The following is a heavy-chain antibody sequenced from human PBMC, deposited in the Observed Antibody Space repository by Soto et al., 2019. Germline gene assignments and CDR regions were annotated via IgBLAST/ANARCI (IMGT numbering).Heavy chain of an antibody. D-gene: IGHD3-10*01. CDR1: GFTFSSYG. CDR3: ARLGPVYGSGSLMGYGMDV. CDR2: IWYDGSNK. J-gene: IGHJ6*02. Sequence: QVQLVESGGGVVQPGRSLRLSCAASGFTFSSYGMHWVRQAPGKGLEWVAVIWYDGSNKYYADSVKGRFTISRDNSKNTLYLQMNSLRAEDTAVYYCARLGPVYGSGSLMGYGMDVWGQGTTVTVSS. V-gene: IGHV3-33*01.